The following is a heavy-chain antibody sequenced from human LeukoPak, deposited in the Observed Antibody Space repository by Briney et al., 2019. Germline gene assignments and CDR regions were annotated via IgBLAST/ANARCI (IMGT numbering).Heavy chain of an antibody. CDR3: ARGGGELFQAGHAFDI. D-gene: IGHD3-10*01. CDR1: GFTFSSYA. V-gene: IGHV3-30-3*01. J-gene: IGHJ3*02. CDR2: ISYDGSNK. Sequence: PGRSLRLSCAASGFTFSSYAMHWVRQAPGKGLEWVAVISYDGSNKYYADSVKGRFTISRDNSKNTLYLQMNSLRAEDTAVYYCARGGGELFQAGHAFDIWGQGTMVTVSS.